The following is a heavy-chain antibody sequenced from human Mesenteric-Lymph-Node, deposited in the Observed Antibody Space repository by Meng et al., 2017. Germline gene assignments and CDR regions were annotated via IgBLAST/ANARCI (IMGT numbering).Heavy chain of an antibody. CDR1: GFTVSSNY. J-gene: IGHJ6*02. D-gene: IGHD1-26*01. CDR2: INSDGSST. CDR3: ARDWARYSGSYLVYYYYYGMDV. Sequence: GESLKISCAASGFTVSSNYMSWVRQAPGKGLVWVSRINSDGSSTSYADSVKGRFTISRDNAKNTLYLQMNSLRAEDTAVYYCARDWARYSGSYLVYYYYYGMDVWGQGTTVTVSS. V-gene: IGHV3-74*01.